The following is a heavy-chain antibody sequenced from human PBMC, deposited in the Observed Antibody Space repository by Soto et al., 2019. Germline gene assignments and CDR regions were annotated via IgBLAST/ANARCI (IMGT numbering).Heavy chain of an antibody. V-gene: IGHV2-5*02. D-gene: IGHD3-10*02. CDR3: AHFVRTFDV. J-gene: IGHJ3*01. CDR1: GFSLSTYGVG. Sequence: SGPTLVNPTQTLTLTCTFSGFSLSTYGVGVGWIRQPPGKALEWLAIIYWDHDQYFSPSLKDRLTISNDTSTNQVVLTMTSMEPVDTATYFCAHFVRTFDVWGHGTVVTV. CDR2: IYWDHDQ.